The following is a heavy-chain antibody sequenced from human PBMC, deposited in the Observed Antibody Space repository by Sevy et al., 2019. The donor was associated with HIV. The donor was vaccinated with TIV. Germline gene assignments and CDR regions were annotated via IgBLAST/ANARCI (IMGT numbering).Heavy chain of an antibody. CDR3: AKDQVWELGDAFDI. CDR1: GFTFSSDA. J-gene: IGHJ3*02. D-gene: IGHD1-26*01. CDR2: LSGSGGST. V-gene: IGHV3-23*01. Sequence: AGSLRLSCAASGFTFSSDAMNWVRQAPGKGLEWVSGLSGSGGSTNYADSVKGRFTISRDNSKNTLYLQMSSLGAEDTAVYYCAKDQVWELGDAFDIWGQGTMVTVSS.